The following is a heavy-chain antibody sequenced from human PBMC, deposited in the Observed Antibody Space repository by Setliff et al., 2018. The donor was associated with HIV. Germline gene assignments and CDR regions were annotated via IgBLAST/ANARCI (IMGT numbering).Heavy chain of an antibody. CDR2: IYYSGST. CDR1: GGSIKSSSYY. CDR3: ASHSGLGGYYSPFDY. Sequence: PSETLSLTCTVSGGSIKSSSYYWGWIRQPPGKGLEWIGSIYYSGSTYYNPSLKSRVTISVDTSKNQFSLKLSSVTAADTAVYYCASHSGLGGYYSPFDYWGPGALVTVSS. J-gene: IGHJ4*02. V-gene: IGHV4-39*01. D-gene: IGHD3-22*01.